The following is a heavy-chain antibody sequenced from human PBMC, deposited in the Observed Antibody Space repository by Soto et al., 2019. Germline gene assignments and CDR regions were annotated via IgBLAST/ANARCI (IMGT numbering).Heavy chain of an antibody. CDR2: ISSSSSTI. V-gene: IGHV3-48*02. CDR3: ARDASGSFYSDY. CDR1: GFTFSSYS. J-gene: IGHJ4*02. Sequence: GSLRLSCAASGFTFSSYSINWVRQVPGKGLEWVSYISSSSSTIYYADSVTGRFTISRDNAKNSLYMQMNSLRDEDTAVYYCARDASGSFYSDYWGQGTLVTVYS. D-gene: IGHD3-10*01.